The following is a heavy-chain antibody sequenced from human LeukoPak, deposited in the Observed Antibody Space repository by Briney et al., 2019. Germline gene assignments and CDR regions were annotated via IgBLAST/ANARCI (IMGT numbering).Heavy chain of an antibody. Sequence: GGSLRLSCAASGFTFSSYAMHWVRQAPGKGLEWVAVISYDGSNKYYADSVKGRFTISRDNSKNTLYLQMNSLRAEDTAVYYCARNRRRIVVVTASTFDIWGQGTMVTDSS. J-gene: IGHJ3*02. CDR2: ISYDGSNK. CDR3: ARNRRRIVVVTASTFDI. CDR1: GFTFSSYA. D-gene: IGHD2-21*02. V-gene: IGHV3-30-3*01.